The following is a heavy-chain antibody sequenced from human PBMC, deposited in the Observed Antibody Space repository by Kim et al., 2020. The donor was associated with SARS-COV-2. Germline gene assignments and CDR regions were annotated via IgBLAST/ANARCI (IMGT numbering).Heavy chain of an antibody. V-gene: IGHV3-23*01. Sequence: SGSGCGTFYDDSVRVRFTISRDNSKNRLFLQMNSLRAEDTAAYYCANVGWWGQGTLVTVSS. J-gene: IGHJ4*02. CDR2: SGSGCGT. D-gene: IGHD3-10*01. CDR3: ANVGW.